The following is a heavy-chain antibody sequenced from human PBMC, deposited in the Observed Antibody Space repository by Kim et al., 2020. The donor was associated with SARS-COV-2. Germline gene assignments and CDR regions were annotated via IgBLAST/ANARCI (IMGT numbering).Heavy chain of an antibody. CDR1: GLTFSTYA. Sequence: GGSLRLSCEASGLTFSTYAMTWVRHAPGRGLEWVSSISDRGALTQNEYSAKGRRRITIANSETILHLYLNIQRVKDTDTYDCSKAPKGSSSWHFDLWGRG. CDR2: ISDRGALT. J-gene: IGHJ2*01. CDR3: SKAPKGSSSWHFDL. D-gene: IGHD6-6*01. V-gene: IGHV3-23*01.